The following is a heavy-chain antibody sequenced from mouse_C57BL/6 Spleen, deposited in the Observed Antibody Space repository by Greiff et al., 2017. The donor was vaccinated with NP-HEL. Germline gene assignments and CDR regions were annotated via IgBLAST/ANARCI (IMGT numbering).Heavy chain of an antibody. CDR1: GYTFTSYW. Sequence: QVQLQQPGAELVKPGASVKLSCKASGYTFTSYWMQWVKQRPGQGLEWIGEIDPSDSYTNYNQKFKGKATLTVDTSSSTAYMQLSSLTSEDSAVYYCARSGTAQASFAYWGQGTLVTVSA. CDR2: IDPSDSYT. D-gene: IGHD3-2*02. V-gene: IGHV1-50*01. CDR3: ARSGTAQASFAY. J-gene: IGHJ3*01.